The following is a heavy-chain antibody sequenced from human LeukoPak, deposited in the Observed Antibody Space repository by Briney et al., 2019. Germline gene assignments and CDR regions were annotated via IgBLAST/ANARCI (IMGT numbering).Heavy chain of an antibody. CDR1: GFTFSSYS. Sequence: PGGSLRLSCAASGFTFSSYSMNWVRQAPGKGLGWVSSISSSSSYIYYADSVKGRFTISRDNAKNSLYLQMNSLRAEDTAVYYCARRQYLWSSRENWFDPWGQGTLVTVSS. CDR3: ARRQYLWSSRENWFDP. D-gene: IGHD6-13*01. V-gene: IGHV3-21*01. CDR2: ISSSSSYI. J-gene: IGHJ5*02.